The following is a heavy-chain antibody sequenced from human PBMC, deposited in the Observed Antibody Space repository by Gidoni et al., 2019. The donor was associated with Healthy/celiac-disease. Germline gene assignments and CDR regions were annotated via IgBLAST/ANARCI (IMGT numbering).Heavy chain of an antibody. Sequence: EVQLVEAGGGLVQPGGSLRLSCAASGFTFSSYSMNWVRQAPGKGLEWVSYISSSSSTIYYADSVMGRFTISRDNAKNSLYLQMNSLRDEDTAVYYCASHDFWSHTVVDIWGQGTMVTVSS. V-gene: IGHV3-48*02. CDR2: ISSSSSTI. J-gene: IGHJ3*02. CDR3: ASHDFWSHTVVDI. D-gene: IGHD3-3*01. CDR1: GFTFSSYS.